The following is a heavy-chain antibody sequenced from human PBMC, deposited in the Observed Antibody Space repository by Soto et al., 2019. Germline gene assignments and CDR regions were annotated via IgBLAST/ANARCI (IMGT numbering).Heavy chain of an antibody. J-gene: IGHJ6*02. CDR1: GDNFNTYA. V-gene: IGHV1-69*01. Sequence: QVHLLQSGAEVKKPGSSLKASCRASGDNFNTYAFNWVRLAPGRGLGWMGAILPDFRTPNYAQSFQGRLTIVAHESPRTVDMHLGSLTSEDAAVYYCARAGGVDLERMVSPGGMDVWGQGTTVIVSS. CDR2: ILPDFRTP. D-gene: IGHD2-8*02. CDR3: ARAGGVDLERMVSPGGMDV.